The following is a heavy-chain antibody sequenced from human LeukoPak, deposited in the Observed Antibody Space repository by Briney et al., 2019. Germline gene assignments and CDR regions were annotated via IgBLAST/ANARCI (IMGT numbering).Heavy chain of an antibody. Sequence: PGGSLRLSCAASGFTFSSYAMSWVRQAPGKGLEWVSAISGSGGSTYYADSVKGRFTISRDNSKNTLYLQMNSLRAEDTAVYYCAKDEKAIVVVPAAISFYFDYWGQGTLVTVPS. J-gene: IGHJ4*02. CDR1: GFTFSSYA. CDR2: ISGSGGST. D-gene: IGHD2-2*02. CDR3: AKDEKAIVVVPAAISFYFDY. V-gene: IGHV3-23*01.